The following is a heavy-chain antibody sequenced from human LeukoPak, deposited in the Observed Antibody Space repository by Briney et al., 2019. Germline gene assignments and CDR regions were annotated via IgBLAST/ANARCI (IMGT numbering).Heavy chain of an antibody. J-gene: IGHJ4*02. CDR1: GYTFSSHS. CDR3: ARGAAVAGTVDY. CDR2: ISPYNGNT. D-gene: IGHD6-19*01. Sequence: ASVKVSCKTSGYTFSSHSMNWVRQAPGQGLEWLGWISPYNGNTKYAQKIQGRATMTTDTSTSTAYLELRSLRSDDTAVYYCARGAAVAGTVDYWGQGTLVTVSS. V-gene: IGHV1-18*01.